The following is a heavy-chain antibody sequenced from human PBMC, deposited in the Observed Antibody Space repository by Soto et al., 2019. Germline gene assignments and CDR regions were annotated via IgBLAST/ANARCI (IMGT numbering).Heavy chain of an antibody. Sequence: SETLSLTCTVSGGSISSSSYYWGWIRQPPGKGLEWIGSIYYSGSTYYNPSLKSRVTISVDTSKNQFSLKLSSVTAADTAVYYCSKVATDSGFAFAIWGQGTMVTVSS. D-gene: IGHD5-12*01. J-gene: IGHJ3*02. CDR2: IYYSGST. CDR1: GGSISSSSYY. CDR3: SKVATDSGFAFAI. V-gene: IGHV4-39*01.